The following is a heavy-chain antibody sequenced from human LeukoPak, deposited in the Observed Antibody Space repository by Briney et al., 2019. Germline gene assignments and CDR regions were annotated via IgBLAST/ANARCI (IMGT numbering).Heavy chain of an antibody. V-gene: IGHV1-18*01. Sequence: ALVKVSCKASGYTFTSYGISWVRQAPGQGLEWMGWISAYNGNTNYAQKLQGRVTMTTDTSTSTAYMELRSLRSDDTAVYYCARDRSVISSSWFDYWGQGTLVTVSS. CDR1: GYTFTSYG. CDR3: ARDRSVISSSWFDY. J-gene: IGHJ4*02. D-gene: IGHD6-13*01. CDR2: ISAYNGNT.